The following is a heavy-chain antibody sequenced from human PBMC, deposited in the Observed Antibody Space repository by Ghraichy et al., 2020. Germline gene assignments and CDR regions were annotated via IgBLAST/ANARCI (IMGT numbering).Heavy chain of an antibody. Sequence: GGSLRLSCAASGFTFSNCAMHWVRQAPGKGLEWVALISNDGTSTYHADSVKGRFSISRDNSKNTLYLQMNSLRAEDTAVYYCARDHPSDIEYIYYYHYAMDVWGQGTTVTVSS. V-gene: IGHV3-30*04. J-gene: IGHJ6*02. CDR1: GFTFSNCA. CDR2: ISNDGTST. D-gene: IGHD2/OR15-2a*01. CDR3: ARDHPSDIEYIYYYHYAMDV.